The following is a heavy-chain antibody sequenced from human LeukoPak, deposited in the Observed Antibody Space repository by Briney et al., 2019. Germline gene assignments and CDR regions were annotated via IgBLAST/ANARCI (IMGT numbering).Heavy chain of an antibody. CDR2: ISYDGSNK. CDR1: GFTFSSYA. Sequence: GRSLRLSCAASGFTFSSYAMHWVRQAPGKGLEWVAVISYDGSNKYYADSVKGRFTISRDNSKNTLYLQMNSLRAEDTAVYYCARDRSPYGDSPFNDYWGQGTLVTVSS. J-gene: IGHJ4*02. CDR3: ARDRSPYGDSPFNDY. D-gene: IGHD4-17*01. V-gene: IGHV3-30-3*01.